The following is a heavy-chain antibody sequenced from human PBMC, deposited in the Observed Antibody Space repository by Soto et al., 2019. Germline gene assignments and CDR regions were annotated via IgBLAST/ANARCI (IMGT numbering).Heavy chain of an antibody. CDR1: GGSISSTNW. CDR3: ARVSGSYYYGMDV. Sequence: PWETLSLTCAVSGGSISSTNWWSWVRQPPGKGLEWIGEIYHSGSTNYNPSLKSRVTISVDKSKNQLSLKLSSVTAADTAVYYCARVSGSYYYGMDVWGQGITVTVS. V-gene: IGHV4-4*02. D-gene: IGHD1-26*01. CDR2: IYHSGST. J-gene: IGHJ6*02.